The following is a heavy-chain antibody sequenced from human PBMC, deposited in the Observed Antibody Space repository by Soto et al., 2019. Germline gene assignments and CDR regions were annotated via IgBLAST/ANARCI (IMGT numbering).Heavy chain of an antibody. J-gene: IGHJ5*01. CDR3: ATAAYSTSWYDF. CDR2: INPSGGST. D-gene: IGHD6-13*01. V-gene: IGHV1-46*01. CDR1: EYSFTDYY. Sequence: QVQLVQSGAEVKKPGASVKLSCKSSEYSFTDYYIHWVRQAPGQGLKWMGLINPSGGSTSYAQKFKGRVTMTPDPSTRTVYMKLSSLRSEDTAVYYCATAAYSTSWYDFWGQGTLVTVSS.